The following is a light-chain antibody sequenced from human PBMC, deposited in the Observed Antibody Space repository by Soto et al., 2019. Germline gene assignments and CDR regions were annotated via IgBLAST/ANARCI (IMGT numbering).Light chain of an antibody. J-gene: IGKJ1*01. V-gene: IGKV1-5*01. Sequence: DIQMTQSPSTLSASVGDRVTITFRASQSISSWLVWYQQKPGKAPKLLIYDASSLESGVPSRFSGSGSGTEFTLTISSLQPDDFATYYCQQYNSYPWTFGQGTKVDIK. CDR1: QSISSW. CDR3: QQYNSYPWT. CDR2: DAS.